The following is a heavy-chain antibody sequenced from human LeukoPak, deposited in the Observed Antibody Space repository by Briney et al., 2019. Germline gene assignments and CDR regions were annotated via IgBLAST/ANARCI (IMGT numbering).Heavy chain of an antibody. D-gene: IGHD3-16*01. CDR1: GFTFSSYS. Sequence: KPGGSLRLSCAAPGFTFSSYSMNWVRQAPGKGLEWVSSISSSSSYIYYADSVKGRFTISRDNAKNSLYLQMNSLRAEDTAVYYCARDWGYYYYYGMDVWGQGTTVTVSS. CDR2: ISSSSSYI. J-gene: IGHJ6*02. CDR3: ARDWGYYYYYGMDV. V-gene: IGHV3-21*01.